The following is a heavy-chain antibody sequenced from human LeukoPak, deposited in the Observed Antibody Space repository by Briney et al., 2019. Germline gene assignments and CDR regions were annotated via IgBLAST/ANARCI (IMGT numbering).Heavy chain of an antibody. CDR3: ARGYYGSGSPRLGYYGMDV. CDR1: GFTFSSYG. CDR2: ISYDGSNK. D-gene: IGHD3-10*01. V-gene: IGHV3-30*19. J-gene: IGHJ6*02. Sequence: PGGSLRLSCAASGFTFSSYGMHWVRQAPGKGLEWVAVISYDGSNKYYADSVKGRFTISRDNSKNTLYLQMNSLRAEDTAVYYCARGYYGSGSPRLGYYGMDVWGQGTTVTVSS.